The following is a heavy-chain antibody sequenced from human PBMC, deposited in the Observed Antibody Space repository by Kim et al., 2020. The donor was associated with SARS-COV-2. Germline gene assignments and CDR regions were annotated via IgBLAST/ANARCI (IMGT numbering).Heavy chain of an antibody. J-gene: IGHJ4*02. D-gene: IGHD2-2*01. CDR3: AKRIGTVVDTRQFNFDS. Sequence: GGSLRLSCAASGFTFSSFGMSWVRQAPGKGLEWVSAISNSADATNYADSVKGRFTISRDSSKNTLFLQMNSLRADDTAVYYCAKRIGTVVDTRQFNFDSWGPGTLVTVS. CDR1: GFTFSSFG. CDR2: ISNSADAT. V-gene: IGHV3-23*01.